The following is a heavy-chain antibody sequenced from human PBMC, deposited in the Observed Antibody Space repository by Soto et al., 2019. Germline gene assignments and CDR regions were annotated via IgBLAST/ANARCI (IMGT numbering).Heavy chain of an antibody. V-gene: IGHV1-3*01. J-gene: IGHJ6*02. CDR2: INAGNGNT. CDR1: RYTFTGYA. CDR3: ARDPSIVLVPAATYYYYYYGMDV. D-gene: IGHD2-2*01. Sequence: ASVKVSCKASRYTFTGYAMHWARQAPGQRLEWMGWINAGNGNTKYSQKFQGKVTITRDTSASTAHMELKSLKPEDTAVYYCARDPSIVLVPAATYYYYYYGMDVWGQGTTGTVSS.